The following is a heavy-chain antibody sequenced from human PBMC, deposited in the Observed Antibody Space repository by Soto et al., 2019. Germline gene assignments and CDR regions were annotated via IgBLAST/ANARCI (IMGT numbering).Heavy chain of an antibody. D-gene: IGHD3-3*01. Sequence: PGESLKISCKVSGYSFINYWTGWVRQMPGKGLEWMGIIFPGDSDTRYSPSFQGQVTISLDKSINTAYLQWSSLQASDIAMYYCTRLSGSWTPDYWGQGTLVTVS. CDR3: TRLSGSWTPDY. CDR2: IFPGDSDT. J-gene: IGHJ4*02. V-gene: IGHV5-51*01. CDR1: GYSFINYW.